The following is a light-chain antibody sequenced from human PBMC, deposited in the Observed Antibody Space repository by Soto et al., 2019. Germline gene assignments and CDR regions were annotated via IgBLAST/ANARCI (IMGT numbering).Light chain of an antibody. J-gene: IGLJ2*01. CDR2: EVS. CDR3: CSYAGSSNFLVV. V-gene: IGLV2-23*02. CDR1: SSDVGSYNL. Sequence: QSSLTPPASVSGAPGQSITISCTGTSSDVGSYNLVSWYQQHPGKAPKLMIYEVSKRPSGVSNRFSGSKSGNTASLTISGLQAEDEADDYCCSYAGSSNFLVVFGGGTKLTVL.